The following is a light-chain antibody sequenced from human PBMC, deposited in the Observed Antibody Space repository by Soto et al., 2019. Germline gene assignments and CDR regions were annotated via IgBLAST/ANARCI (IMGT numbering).Light chain of an antibody. CDR3: QQANSFPFT. CDR2: AAS. Sequence: DIQMTQSPSSVSASVGDTVTITCRASQGISNWLAWYQQKPGKAPRLLIYAASRLESGVPSRFSGSGSGTDFTLTISSLQPEDFATYYCQQANSFPFTFAPGTRVDIK. V-gene: IGKV1-12*01. CDR1: QGISNW. J-gene: IGKJ3*01.